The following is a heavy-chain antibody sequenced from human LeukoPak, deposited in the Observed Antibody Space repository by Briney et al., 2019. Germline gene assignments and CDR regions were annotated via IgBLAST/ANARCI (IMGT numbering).Heavy chain of an antibody. CDR3: ARGGNSVTAPENY. D-gene: IGHD2-21*02. CDR2: ISYSSSYT. Sequence: GGSLRLSCAASGFTFSDYYMSWIRQAPGKGLEWVPYISYSSSYTNYADSVKGRFTISRDNARNSLFLQMNSLRAKDTAVYYCARGGNSVTAPENYWGQGTLVTVSS. J-gene: IGHJ4*02. CDR1: GFTFSDYY. V-gene: IGHV3-11*05.